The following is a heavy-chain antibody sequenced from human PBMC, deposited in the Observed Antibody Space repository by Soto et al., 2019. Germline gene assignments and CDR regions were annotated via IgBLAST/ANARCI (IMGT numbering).Heavy chain of an antibody. Sequence: PGVPLRLSWAAAECNVRSSHMTWVRQAPGKGLEWVSGISGSGGSTSYADSVKGRFTISRDNSKNTLFLQVNSLRLEDTAVYYCAKDPPKQGYWGQGTLVTVSS. V-gene: IGHV3-23*01. CDR3: AKDPPKQGY. CDR1: ECNVRSSH. CDR2: ISGSGGST. J-gene: IGHJ4*02.